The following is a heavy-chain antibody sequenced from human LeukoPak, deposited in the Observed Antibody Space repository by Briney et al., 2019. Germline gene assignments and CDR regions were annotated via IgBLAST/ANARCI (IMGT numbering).Heavy chain of an antibody. J-gene: IGHJ4*02. V-gene: IGHV3-23*01. Sequence: GSLRLSCAASGFTFSSYGMSWVRQAPGKGLEWVSAISGSGGSTYYADSVKGRFTISRDNSKNTLYLQMNSLRAEDTAVYYCARAPPYYDTLTGYRGSIDYWGQGTLATVSS. CDR3: ARAPPYYDTLTGYRGSIDY. CDR1: GFTFSSYG. D-gene: IGHD3-9*01. CDR2: ISGSGGST.